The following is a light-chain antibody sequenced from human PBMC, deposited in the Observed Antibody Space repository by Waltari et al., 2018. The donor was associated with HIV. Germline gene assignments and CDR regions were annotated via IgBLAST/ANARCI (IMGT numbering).Light chain of an antibody. CDR2: GAS. CDR1: QSVSTN. Sequence: VMTQSPATLSVSPGERATLSCRASQSVSTNLAWYQQKPGQAPRLLIYGASTRATGLPARFSGSGPGTEFILTISSLQSEDFAVYYCQQYNNWPPNTFGQGTKLEIK. CDR3: QQYNNWPPNT. J-gene: IGKJ2*01. V-gene: IGKV3-15*01.